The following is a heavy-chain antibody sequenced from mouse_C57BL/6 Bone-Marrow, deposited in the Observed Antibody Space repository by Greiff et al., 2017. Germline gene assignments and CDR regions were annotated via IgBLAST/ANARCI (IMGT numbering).Heavy chain of an antibody. Sequence: QVQLQQSGAELARPGASVKMSCKASGYTFTSYTMHWVKQRPGQGLEWIGYINPSSGCTKDNQKFKDKATLTADKSSSTAYMQLSSLTSEDSAVYYSARERLGPFGDWGQSTTLTVS. CDR3: ARERLGPFGD. J-gene: IGHJ2*01. V-gene: IGHV1-4*01. D-gene: IGHD4-1*01. CDR1: GYTFTSYT. CDR2: INPSSGCT.